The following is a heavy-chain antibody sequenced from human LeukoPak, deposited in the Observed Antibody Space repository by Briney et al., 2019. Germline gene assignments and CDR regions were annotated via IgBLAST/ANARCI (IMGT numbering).Heavy chain of an antibody. J-gene: IGHJ4*02. Sequence: GASVKVSCKASGYTFSNYAIHWVRQAPRQRFEWMGWINAGNGHTKYSQNFQGRVTITRDSSASTAYMELSSLTSEDTAVYYCARGIWSARTVDYYLDYWGQGTLVTVSS. V-gene: IGHV1-3*01. D-gene: IGHD2-21*01. CDR3: ARGIWSARTVDYYLDY. CDR2: INAGNGHT. CDR1: GYTFSNYA.